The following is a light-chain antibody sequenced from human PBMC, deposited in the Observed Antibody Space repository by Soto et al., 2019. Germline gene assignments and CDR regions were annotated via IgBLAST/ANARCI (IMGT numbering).Light chain of an antibody. V-gene: IGKV1-5*01. CDR3: QQSQNYST. CDR2: DAS. Sequence: IHMTQSPSTLSASVGHIFTIPCRASQSIRSLSAWYPQTPGKAPKVLIYDASSLGSGVPSSFSGSASGTEFTLTISSLQPDDFAPYFCQQSQNYSTFGPGTRLEIK. CDR1: QSIRSL. J-gene: IGKJ5*01.